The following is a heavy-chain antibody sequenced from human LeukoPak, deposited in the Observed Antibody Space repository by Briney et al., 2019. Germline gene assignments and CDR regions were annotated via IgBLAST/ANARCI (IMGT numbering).Heavy chain of an antibody. V-gene: IGHV1-18*01. CDR1: SYTFTNYG. Sequence: ASVKVSCKASSYTFTNYGINWVRQAPGQGPEWMGWISGYKGNKNHAEKFQGRVTLTTDTSTSTAYMELRSLKSDDTAVYYCARAGAAEGAYYYYAMDVWGQGTTVTVSS. CDR2: ISGYKGNK. D-gene: IGHD6-13*01. J-gene: IGHJ6*02. CDR3: ARAGAAEGAYYYYAMDV.